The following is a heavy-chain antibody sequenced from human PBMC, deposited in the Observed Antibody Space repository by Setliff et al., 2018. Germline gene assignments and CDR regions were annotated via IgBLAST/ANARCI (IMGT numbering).Heavy chain of an antibody. Sequence: SETLSLTCTVSGGSISTTDYYWGWIRQPPGKGLEWIGRVYYSGNTYYSPSLKSRVTMFVGTSKNQFSLMLYSVTAADTAIYYCARYDSSGYSENYYFDYWGQGTLVTVSS. D-gene: IGHD3-22*01. J-gene: IGHJ4*02. CDR2: VYYSGNT. CDR3: ARYDSSGYSENYYFDY. CDR1: GGSISTTDYY. V-gene: IGHV4-39*07.